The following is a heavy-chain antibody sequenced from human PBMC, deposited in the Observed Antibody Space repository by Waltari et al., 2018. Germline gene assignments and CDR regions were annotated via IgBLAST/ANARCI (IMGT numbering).Heavy chain of an antibody. D-gene: IGHD2-2*01. CDR2: INPNSGGT. CDR1: GYTFTGYY. Sequence: QVQLMQSGAEVKKPGASVKVSCKASGYTFTGYYMHWVRQAPAQGLEWMGWINPNSGGTIYAQNFQGRVTMTRDTSISTAYMELSRLKSDDTALYYCATGIVVVPAANRGYAFDIWGQGTMVTVSS. CDR3: ATGIVVVPAANRGYAFDI. V-gene: IGHV1-2*02. J-gene: IGHJ3*02.